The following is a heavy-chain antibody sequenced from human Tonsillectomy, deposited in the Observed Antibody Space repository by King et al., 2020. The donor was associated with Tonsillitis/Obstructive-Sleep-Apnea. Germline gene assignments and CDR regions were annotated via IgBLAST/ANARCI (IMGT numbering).Heavy chain of an antibody. D-gene: IGHD5-12*01. Sequence: VQLVESGAEVKKPGSSVKVSCKASGATFSNHSISWVRQAPGHGLEWMGGIIPIFNTTIYAQKFQGRVTIIADESTSPAYMELSSLRSEDTAVYYCARDWEGYSGSFSYYYYMDVWGKGTAVTASS. CDR3: ARDWEGYSGSFSYYYYMDV. CDR1: GATFSNHS. CDR2: IIPIFNTT. J-gene: IGHJ6*03. V-gene: IGHV1-69*01.